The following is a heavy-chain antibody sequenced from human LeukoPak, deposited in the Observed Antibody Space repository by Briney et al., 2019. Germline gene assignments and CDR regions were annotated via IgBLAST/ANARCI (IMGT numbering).Heavy chain of an antibody. D-gene: IGHD4-17*01. J-gene: IGHJ4*02. CDR3: ARKTVTTGVDY. V-gene: IGHV4-34*01. CDR2: INHIGNT. Sequence: SETLSLTCAVYGGSFSGYFWSWIRQSPGKGPEYIGEINHIGNTGYNPSLKSRVSISVDTPKNQFSMNLYSVTAADTAVYYCARKTVTTGVDYWGQGTLVTVSA. CDR1: GGSFSGYF.